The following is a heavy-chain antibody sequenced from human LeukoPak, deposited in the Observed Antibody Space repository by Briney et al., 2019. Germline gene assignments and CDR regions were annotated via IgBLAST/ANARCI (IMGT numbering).Heavy chain of an antibody. CDR1: GYTFTGYY. Sequence: ASVKVSCKASGYTFTGYYMHWVRQAPGQGLEWMGWINPNSGGTNYAQKFQGWVTMTRDTSISTAYMELSRLRSDDTAVYYCARGPTGNDVVWWGYYFDYWGQGTLVTVSS. CDR3: ARGPTGNDVVWWGYYFDY. V-gene: IGHV1-2*04. J-gene: IGHJ4*02. D-gene: IGHD1-1*01. CDR2: INPNSGGT.